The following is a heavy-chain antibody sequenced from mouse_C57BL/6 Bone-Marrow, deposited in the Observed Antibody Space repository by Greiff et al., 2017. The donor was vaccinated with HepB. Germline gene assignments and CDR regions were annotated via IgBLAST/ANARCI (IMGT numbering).Heavy chain of an antibody. CDR1: GFNFKNTY. D-gene: IGHD2-5*01. Sequence: EVQLQQSVAELVRPGASVKLSCTASGFNFKNTYMHWVKQRPEQGLEWIGRIDPANGNTKYAPKFQGKATITADTSSNTAYLQLSSLTSEDTAIYDCARRTYSNFYYAMDYWGQGTSVTVSS. CDR3: ARRTYSNFYYAMDY. CDR2: IDPANGNT. V-gene: IGHV14-3*01. J-gene: IGHJ4*01.